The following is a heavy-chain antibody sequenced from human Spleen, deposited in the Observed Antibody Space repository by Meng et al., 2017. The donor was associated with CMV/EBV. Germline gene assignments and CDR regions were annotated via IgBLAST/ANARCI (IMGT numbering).Heavy chain of an antibody. CDR2: INQDGSEI. J-gene: IGHJ5*02. CDR3: ARGGRGVAAVLSP. CDR1: GFTFSSYW. V-gene: IGHV3-7*01. Sequence: GESLKISCAASGFTFSSYWMSWVRQAPGKGLEWVANINQDGSEIYHVDSVKGRFSISRDNAKNSLYLQMNSLRVEGTSVYYCARGGRGVAAVLSPWGQGTLVTVSS. D-gene: IGHD2-2*01.